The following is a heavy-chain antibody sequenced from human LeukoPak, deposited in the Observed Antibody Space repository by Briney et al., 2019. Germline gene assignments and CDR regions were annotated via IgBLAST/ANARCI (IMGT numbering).Heavy chain of an antibody. CDR2: IRSKANNYAT. V-gene: IGHV3-73*01. CDR3: ARGDSGSFSQFDC. D-gene: IGHD1-26*01. J-gene: IGHJ4*02. Sequence: GGSLRLSCATSGFTFSGSAIHWVRQASGKGLEWVGRIRSKANNYATTDVASVRGRFTISRDDSKNTAYLQMNSLKTEDTAVYYCARGDSGSFSQFDCWGQGTLVTVSS. CDR1: GFTFSGSA.